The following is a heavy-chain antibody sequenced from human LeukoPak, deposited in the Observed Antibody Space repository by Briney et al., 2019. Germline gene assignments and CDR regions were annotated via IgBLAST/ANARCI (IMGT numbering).Heavy chain of an antibody. Sequence: SVKVSCKASGFTFTSSAVQWVRQARGQRLEWIGRIVVGSGNTNYAQKFQERVTITRDMSTSTAYMELSSLRSKDTAVYYCAAANPYSNYGILYYYYYGMDVWGQGTTVTVSS. CDR1: GFTFTSSA. D-gene: IGHD4-11*01. J-gene: IGHJ6*02. CDR2: IVVGSGNT. V-gene: IGHV1-58*01. CDR3: AAANPYSNYGILYYYYYGMDV.